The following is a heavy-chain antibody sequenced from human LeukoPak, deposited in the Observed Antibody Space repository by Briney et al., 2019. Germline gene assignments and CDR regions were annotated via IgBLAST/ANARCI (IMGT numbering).Heavy chain of an antibody. CDR3: ARASSSWYYFDY. CDR2: ISSSSSYI. D-gene: IGHD6-13*01. V-gene: IGHV3-21*01. J-gene: IGHJ4*02. CDR1: GFTFSSYS. Sequence: GGSLRLSCAASGFTFSSYSMNWVRQAPGKGLEWVSSISSSSSYIYCADSMKGRFTISRDNAKNSLYLQMNSLRAEDTAVYYCARASSSWYYFDYWGRGTLVTVSS.